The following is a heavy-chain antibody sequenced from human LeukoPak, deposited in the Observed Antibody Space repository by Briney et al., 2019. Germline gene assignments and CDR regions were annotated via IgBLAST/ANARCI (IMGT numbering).Heavy chain of an antibody. CDR1: GGSISCGDYY. Sequence: SETLSVTCTVSGGSISCGDYYWSWIRQPPGTRLEWIGYIYYSGSTYYNPSLKSRVTISVDTSKNQFSLKLSSVTAADTAVYYCARAQLGGDYNFDCWGQGTLVTVSS. J-gene: IGHJ4*02. V-gene: IGHV4-30-4*01. D-gene: IGHD4-17*01. CDR2: IYYSGST. CDR3: ARAQLGGDYNFDC.